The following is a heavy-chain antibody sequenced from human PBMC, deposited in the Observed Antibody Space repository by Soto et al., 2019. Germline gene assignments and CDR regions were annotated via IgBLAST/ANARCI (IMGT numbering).Heavy chain of an antibody. V-gene: IGHV3-74*01. CDR2: MNSDGSLI. CDR1: GYTFGNHW. J-gene: IGHJ4*02. CDR3: ATAEVDY. Sequence: PGGSLRLSCAVAGYTFGNHWTHWVRQAPGKGLEWVSRMNSDGSLINYADSVKGRFTVSRDNARNTLYLQMNSLRVEDTAVYYCATAEVDYWGPGTLVTVSS.